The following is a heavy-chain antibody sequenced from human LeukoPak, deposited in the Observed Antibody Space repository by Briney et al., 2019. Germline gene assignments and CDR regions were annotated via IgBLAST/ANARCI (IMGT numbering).Heavy chain of an antibody. J-gene: IGHJ4*02. Sequence: SETLSLTCTVSGGSISSGGYYWSWIRQHPGKGLEWIGYIYYSGSTYYNPSLKSRVTISVDTSKNQFSLKLSSVTAAATAVYYCARGPSYSYGKDFDYWGQGTLVTVSS. D-gene: IGHD5-18*01. CDR3: ARGPSYSYGKDFDY. CDR1: GGSISSGGYY. V-gene: IGHV4-31*03. CDR2: IYYSGST.